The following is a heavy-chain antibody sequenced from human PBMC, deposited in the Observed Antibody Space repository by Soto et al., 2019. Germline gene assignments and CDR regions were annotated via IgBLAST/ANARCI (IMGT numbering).Heavy chain of an antibody. CDR1: GFTFSSYG. V-gene: IGHV3-33*01. Sequence: GGSLRLSCAASGFTFSSYGMHWVRQAPGKGLEWVAVIWYDGSNKYYADSVKGRFTISRDNSKNTLYLQMNSLRAEDTAVYYCARDYYDFWSGYYGVFDYWGQGTLVTVSS. D-gene: IGHD3-3*01. J-gene: IGHJ4*02. CDR3: ARDYYDFWSGYYGVFDY. CDR2: IWYDGSNK.